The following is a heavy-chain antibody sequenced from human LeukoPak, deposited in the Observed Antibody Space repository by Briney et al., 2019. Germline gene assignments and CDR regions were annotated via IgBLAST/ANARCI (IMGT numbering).Heavy chain of an antibody. CDR1: GYTFTRYY. CDR2: INPSGGST. V-gene: IGHV1-46*01. Sequence: ASVKVSCKASGYTFTRYYMHWVRQAPGQGLEWMGIINPSGGSTSYAQKFQGRVTMTRDTSTTTVYMELSRLRSDDTAVYYCARGLTVSIGNDFPYYYYYMDVWGKGTTVTVS. D-gene: IGHD3-3*01. CDR3: ARGLTVSIGNDFPYYYYYMDV. J-gene: IGHJ6*03.